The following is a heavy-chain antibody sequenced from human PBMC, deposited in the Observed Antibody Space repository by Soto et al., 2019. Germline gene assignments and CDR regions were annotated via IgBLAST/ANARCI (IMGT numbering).Heavy chain of an antibody. CDR3: ARLWNGSLRRAEDYYYYGMDV. Sequence: GSSVEVSCKASGGSLNNDAINWVRQAPGQGLEWLGTIIPVFGLANYAQKFQARVTLTADKSTSTAYMELRSLRSEDTAVYYCARLWNGSLRRAEDYYYYGMDVWGQGTKVNVS. CDR1: GGSLNNDA. D-gene: IGHD3-3*01. CDR2: IIPVFGLA. V-gene: IGHV1-69*04. J-gene: IGHJ6*02.